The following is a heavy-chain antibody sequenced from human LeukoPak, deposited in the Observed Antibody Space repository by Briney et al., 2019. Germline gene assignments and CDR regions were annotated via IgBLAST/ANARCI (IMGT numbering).Heavy chain of an antibody. J-gene: IGHJ4*02. V-gene: IGHV4-4*02. CDR1: GGSISSSNW. CDR3: ARYISLTGLYYFDY. Sequence: KSSGTLSLTCAVSGGSISSSNWWSWVRQPPGKGLEWIGEISHSGSTNYNPSLKSRVTISVDKSKNQFSLKLSSVTAADTAVYYCARYISLTGLYYFDYWGQGTLVTVSS. D-gene: IGHD3-9*01. CDR2: ISHSGST.